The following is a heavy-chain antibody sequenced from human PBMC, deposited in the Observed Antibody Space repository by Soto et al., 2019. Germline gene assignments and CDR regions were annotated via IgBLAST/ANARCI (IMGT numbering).Heavy chain of an antibody. CDR2: ISSSSSTI. Sequence: GGSLRLSCAASGFTFSSYSMNWVRQAPGKGLEWVSYISSSSSTIYYADSVKGRFTISRDNAKNSLYLQMSSLRDEDTAVYYCARELRGDIAAAGESSVDYWGQGTLVTVSS. V-gene: IGHV3-48*02. J-gene: IGHJ4*02. CDR1: GFTFSSYS. D-gene: IGHD6-13*01. CDR3: ARELRGDIAAAGESSVDY.